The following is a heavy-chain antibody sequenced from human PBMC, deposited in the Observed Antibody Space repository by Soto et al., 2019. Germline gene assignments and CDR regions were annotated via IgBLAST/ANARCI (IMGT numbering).Heavy chain of an antibody. Sequence: VLLVESGGGLVQPGGSLGLSCSASGFTFRVYSMNWVRQAPGKGLEWVSYITSDERSIHYADSVKGRFTISRDNAKNSVYLQMTSLRDEDTAVYYCARSVGGHFDFWGQGILVTVSS. CDR2: ITSDERSI. D-gene: IGHD1-26*01. CDR3: ARSVGGHFDF. V-gene: IGHV3-48*02. J-gene: IGHJ4*01. CDR1: GFTFRVYS.